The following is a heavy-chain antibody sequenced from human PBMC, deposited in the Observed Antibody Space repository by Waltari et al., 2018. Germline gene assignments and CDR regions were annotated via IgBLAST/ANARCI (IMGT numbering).Heavy chain of an antibody. CDR2: ISGSGGST. J-gene: IGHJ4*02. CDR1: GFTFSSYA. CDR3: AKGANSGYDLYYFDY. V-gene: IGHV3-23*04. Sequence: EVQLVESGGGLVQPGESLRLSCAASGFTFSSYAMSWVRQAPGKGLVWVSAISGSGGSTYYAYSVKGRFTISRDNSKNTLYLQMNSLRAEDTAVYYCAKGANSGYDLYYFDYWGQGTLVTVSS. D-gene: IGHD5-12*01.